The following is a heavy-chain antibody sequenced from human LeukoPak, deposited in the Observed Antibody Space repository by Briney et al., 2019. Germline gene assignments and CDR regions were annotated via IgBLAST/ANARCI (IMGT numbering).Heavy chain of an antibody. Sequence: ASVKVSCKASGYTFTNYGISWVRQAPGQGLEWMGWLSTHNANTNYAQKLQGRVTVTTDTSTSTAYMELRSLRSDDTAEYYCARVGTAVDFGMDVWGQGTTVTVSS. V-gene: IGHV1-18*01. D-gene: IGHD6-13*01. J-gene: IGHJ6*02. CDR2: LSTHNANT. CDR3: ARVGTAVDFGMDV. CDR1: GYTFTNYG.